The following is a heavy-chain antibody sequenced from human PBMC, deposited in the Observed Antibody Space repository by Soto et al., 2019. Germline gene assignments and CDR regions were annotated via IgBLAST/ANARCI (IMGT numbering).Heavy chain of an antibody. D-gene: IGHD4-17*01. J-gene: IGHJ5*02. V-gene: IGHV4-4*02. CDR3: ASGIGYGGNSGWFDP. CDR1: GGSISSSNW. Sequence: QVQLQESGPGLVKPSGTLSLTCAVSGGSISSSNWWSWVRQPPGKGLEWTGEIYHSGSTNYNPSLKSRVTISVDKSQNQFSLKLSSVTAADTAVYYCASGIGYGGNSGWFDPWGQGTLVTVSS. CDR2: IYHSGST.